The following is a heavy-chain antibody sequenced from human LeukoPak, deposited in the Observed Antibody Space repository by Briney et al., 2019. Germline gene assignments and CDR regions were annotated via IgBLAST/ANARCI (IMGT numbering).Heavy chain of an antibody. Sequence: GALRLSCVASGFTFKNYAMSWVRQAPGKGLEWITYISSSGHSIYYADSVKGRFTISRDTAQNSVHLQMNSLGAEDTAVYYCARGSVTSLRHFDYWGQGTLVTVSS. V-gene: IGHV3-48*01. J-gene: IGHJ4*02. CDR3: ARGSVTSLRHFDY. CDR1: GFTFKNYA. D-gene: IGHD2-21*02. CDR2: ISSSGHSI.